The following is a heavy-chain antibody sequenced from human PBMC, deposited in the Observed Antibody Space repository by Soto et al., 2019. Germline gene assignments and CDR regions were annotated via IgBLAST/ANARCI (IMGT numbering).Heavy chain of an antibody. J-gene: IGHJ4*02. V-gene: IGHV4-39*01. Sequence: PSETLSLTCTVSGDSVSSSRHYWGWIRQSPGKGLEWIGNIYYSGGTYFNPSLRSRVTISIDTSKNQFSLRLNSVTAADTAVYHCARLHSSVPRGYFDHWGKGILVTVSS. D-gene: IGHD4-4*01. CDR1: GDSVSSSRHY. CDR3: ARLHSSVPRGYFDH. CDR2: IYYSGGT.